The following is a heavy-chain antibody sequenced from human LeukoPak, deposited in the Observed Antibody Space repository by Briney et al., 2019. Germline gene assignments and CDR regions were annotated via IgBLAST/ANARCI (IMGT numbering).Heavy chain of an antibody. CDR3: ARGGGDDAFDI. J-gene: IGHJ3*02. D-gene: IGHD3-16*01. CDR1: GFTFSTYS. V-gene: IGHV3-23*01. CDR2: ITGSGGNT. Sequence: GGSLRLSCAASGFTFSTYSMSWVRQAPGKGLEWVSTITGSGGNTQYADSVKGRFTISRDKSKNALYVQMNTLRAEDTAVYYCARGGGDDAFDIWGQGTMVTVSS.